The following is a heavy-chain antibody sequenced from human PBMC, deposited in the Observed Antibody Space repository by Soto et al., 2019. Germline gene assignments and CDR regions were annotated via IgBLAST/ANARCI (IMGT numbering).Heavy chain of an antibody. D-gene: IGHD2-2*01. J-gene: IGHJ3*02. CDR1: GGTFSSYT. Sequence: GASVKVSCKASGGTFSSYTISWVRQAPGQGLEWMGRIIPILGIANYAQKFQGRVTITADKSTSTAYMGLSSLRSEDTAVYYCATRYCSSTSCYLDDAFDIWGQGTMVTVSS. CDR2: IIPILGIA. CDR3: ATRYCSSTSCYLDDAFDI. V-gene: IGHV1-69*02.